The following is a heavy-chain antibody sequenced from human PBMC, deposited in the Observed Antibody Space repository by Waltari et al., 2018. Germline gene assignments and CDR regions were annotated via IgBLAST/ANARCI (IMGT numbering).Heavy chain of an antibody. CDR3: ARTYYYDSSGYWPDYYYYGMDV. CDR2: INPNSGGT. D-gene: IGHD3-22*01. V-gene: IGHV1-2*02. J-gene: IGHJ6*02. CDR1: GYTFTGYY. Sequence: QVQLVQSGAEVKKPGASVKVSCKASGYTFTGYYMHWVRQAPGQGLEWMGWINPNSGGTNYAQKFQGRVTMTRDTSSSTAYMELSRLRSDDTAVYYCARTYYYDSSGYWPDYYYYGMDVWGQGTTVTVSS.